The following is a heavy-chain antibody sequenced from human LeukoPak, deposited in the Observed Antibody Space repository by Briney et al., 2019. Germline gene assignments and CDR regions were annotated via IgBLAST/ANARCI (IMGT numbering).Heavy chain of an antibody. Sequence: GGSLRLCCAASGFTFSSYAMSWVRQAAGKGLEWVSAISGSGGSTYYADSVKGRFTISRDNSKNTLYLQMNSLRAEDTAVYYCAKSTYGDSPFYFDYWGQGTLVTVSS. CDR2: ISGSGGST. J-gene: IGHJ4*02. V-gene: IGHV3-23*01. CDR1: GFTFSSYA. D-gene: IGHD4-17*01. CDR3: AKSTYGDSPFYFDY.